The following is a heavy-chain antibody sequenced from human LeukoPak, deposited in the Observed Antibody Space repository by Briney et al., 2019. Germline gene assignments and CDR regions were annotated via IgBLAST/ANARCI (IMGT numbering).Heavy chain of an antibody. V-gene: IGHV1-2*02. J-gene: IGHJ5*02. CDR3: ARAHYSPGYSSGWYAGFDP. CDR1: GYTFTGYY. D-gene: IGHD6-19*01. Sequence: HEASVKVSCKASGYTFTGYYMHWVRQAPGQGLEWMGWINPNSGGTNYAQKFQGRVTMTRDTSISTAYMELSRLRSDDTAVYYCARAHYSPGYSSGWYAGFDPWGQGTLVTVSS. CDR2: INPNSGGT.